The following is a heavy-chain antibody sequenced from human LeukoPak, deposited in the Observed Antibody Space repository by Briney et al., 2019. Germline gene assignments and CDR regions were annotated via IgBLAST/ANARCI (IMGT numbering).Heavy chain of an antibody. V-gene: IGHV4-59*12. CDR2: IYYSGST. D-gene: IGHD6-13*01. CDR1: GGSISSYY. J-gene: IGHJ4*02. CDR3: ARGPLGYSSTWYVAF. Sequence: TSETLSLTCTVSGGSISSYYWSWIRQPPGKGLEWIGYIYYSGSTNYNPSLKSRVTISVDTSKNQFSLKPSSVTAADTAVYYCARGPLGYSSTWYVAFWGQGTLVTVSS.